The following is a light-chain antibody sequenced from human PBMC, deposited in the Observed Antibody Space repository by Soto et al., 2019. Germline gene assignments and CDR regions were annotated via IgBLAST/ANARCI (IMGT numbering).Light chain of an antibody. V-gene: IGLV1-51*01. CDR1: SSNIGNNY. CDR3: GTWDSSLSDFV. Sequence: QSVLTQPPSVSATPGQKVTISCSGSSSNIGNNYVSWYQQLPRAAPILLIYDNSKRPSGIPDRFSGSKSGTSATLAITGLQTGDEADYYCGTWDSSLSDFVFGAGTKVTVL. CDR2: DNS. J-gene: IGLJ1*01.